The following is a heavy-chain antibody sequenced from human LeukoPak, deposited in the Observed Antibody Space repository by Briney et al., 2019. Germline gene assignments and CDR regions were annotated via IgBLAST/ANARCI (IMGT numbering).Heavy chain of an antibody. J-gene: IGHJ6*02. CDR1: GVSLSSYY. D-gene: IGHD1-1*01. Sequence: SETLSLTCTVSGVSLSSYYWSWIPQPPGKGLEGIGYIYYSGSTNYNPSLKSRVTISVDTSKNQFSLKLSSVTAADTAVYYCARGTWYYVHYGMDVWGQGTTVTVSS. V-gene: IGHV4-59*01. CDR2: IYYSGST. CDR3: ARGTWYYVHYGMDV.